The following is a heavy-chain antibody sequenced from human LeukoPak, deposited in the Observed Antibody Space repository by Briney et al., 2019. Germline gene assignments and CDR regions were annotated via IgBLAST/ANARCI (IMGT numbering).Heavy chain of an antibody. D-gene: IGHD3-22*01. J-gene: IGHJ4*02. CDR2: INSDGSST. Sequence: QPGGSLRLSCAASGFTFSSYWMHWVRQAPGKGLVWVSRINSDGSSTSYADSVKGRFTISRDNAKNTLYLQMNSLRAGDTAVYYCAREQYYYDSSGYYGTYWGQGTLVTVSS. V-gene: IGHV3-74*01. CDR1: GFTFSSYW. CDR3: AREQYYYDSSGYYGTY.